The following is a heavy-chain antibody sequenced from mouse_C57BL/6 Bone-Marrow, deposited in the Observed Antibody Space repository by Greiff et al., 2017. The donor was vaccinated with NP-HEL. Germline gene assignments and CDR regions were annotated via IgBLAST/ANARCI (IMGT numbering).Heavy chain of an antibody. J-gene: IGHJ4*01. D-gene: IGHD1-1*01. Sequence: QVQLQQPGAELVKPGASVKLSCKASGYTFTSYGMPWVKQRPGQGLEWIGMIYPISGSTNYNEKFKGKATLTVDKSSSTAYMQLSSLTSEDAAVDYCARERRWYYAMDYWGQGTSVTVSS. CDR2: IYPISGST. CDR1: GYTFTSYG. CDR3: ARERRWYYAMDY. V-gene: IGHV1-64*01.